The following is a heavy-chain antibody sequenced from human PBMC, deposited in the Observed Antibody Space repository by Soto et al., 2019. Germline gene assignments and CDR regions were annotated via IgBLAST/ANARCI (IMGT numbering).Heavy chain of an antibody. V-gene: IGHV3-11*01. D-gene: IGHD6-19*01. CDR2: ISGSSSNI. J-gene: IGHJ4*02. CDR3: AKMTSTGWYDPVFH. Sequence: QVQLVESGGALVKTRGSLRLSCVDSGFSFSDYYISWVRQAPGKGLEWISYISGSSSNIYYADSVKGRFTISRDNAENSVFLEMNNLRAEDTARYYWAKMTSTGWYDPVFHWGQGTLVTVSS. CDR1: GFSFSDYY.